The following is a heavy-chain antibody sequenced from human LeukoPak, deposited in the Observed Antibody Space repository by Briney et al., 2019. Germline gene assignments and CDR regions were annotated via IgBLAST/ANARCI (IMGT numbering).Heavy chain of an antibody. Sequence: SETLSLTCTVSGGSISSYYWSWIRQPPGKGLEWIGYIYYSGSTNYNPSLKSRVTISVDTSKNQFSLKLSSVTAADTAVYYCARHEYGFGELLLIYYWGQGTLVTVSS. CDR1: GGSISSYY. J-gene: IGHJ4*02. D-gene: IGHD3-10*01. CDR2: IYYSGST. CDR3: ARHEYGFGELLLIYY. V-gene: IGHV4-59*08.